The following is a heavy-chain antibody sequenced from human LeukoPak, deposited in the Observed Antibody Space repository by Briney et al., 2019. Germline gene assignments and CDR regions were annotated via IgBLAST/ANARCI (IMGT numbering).Heavy chain of an antibody. CDR2: ISAYNGNT. CDR3: GRYYDSSGYYQFDY. D-gene: IGHD3-22*01. CDR1: GYTFTSYG. V-gene: IGHV1-18*01. Sequence: SVKVSCKASGYTFTSYGISWVRQAPRQGLEWMGWISAYNGNTNYAQKLQGRVTMTTDTSTSTAYMELRSLRSDDTAVYYCGRYYDSSGYYQFDYWGQGTLVTVSS. J-gene: IGHJ4*02.